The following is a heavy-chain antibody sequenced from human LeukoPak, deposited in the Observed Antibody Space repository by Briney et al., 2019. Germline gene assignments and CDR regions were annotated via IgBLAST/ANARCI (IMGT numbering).Heavy chain of an antibody. V-gene: IGHV3-30*18. J-gene: IGHJ4*02. CDR3: AKGRPDNSGYSLIGEFDY. CDR2: ISHDGSDK. Sequence: PGGSLRLSCAASGFTFSSYGMHWVRQAPGKGLEWVAVISHDGSDKKYADSVKGRFTISRDNSKNTLSLQMNSLRAEDTAVYYCAKGRPDNSGYSLIGEFDYWGQGTLVTVSS. D-gene: IGHD3-22*01. CDR1: GFTFSSYG.